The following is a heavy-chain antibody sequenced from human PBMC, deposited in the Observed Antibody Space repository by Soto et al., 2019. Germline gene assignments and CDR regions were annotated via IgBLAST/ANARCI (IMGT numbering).Heavy chain of an antibody. CDR1: GFAFNIYA. J-gene: IGHJ4*02. D-gene: IGHD3-3*01. CDR3: ARSSGVPTPDFDY. CDR2: TSHDGTNR. V-gene: IGHV3-30-3*01. Sequence: GGSLRLSCAASGFAFNIYAIHWVRQAPGKGLEWVAVTSHDGTNRYYTDSVRGRFTISRDNSKNTVYLEMDSLRADDTAVYYCARSSGVPTPDFDYWGQGTLVTSPQ.